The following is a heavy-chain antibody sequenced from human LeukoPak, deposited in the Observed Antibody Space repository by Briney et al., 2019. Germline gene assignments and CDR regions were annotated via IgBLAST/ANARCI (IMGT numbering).Heavy chain of an antibody. CDR2: IYHSGST. CDR1: GGSISSSNW. CDR3: ARGGWDRYSSSWYYYYYGMDV. D-gene: IGHD6-13*01. J-gene: IGHJ6*02. V-gene: IGHV4-4*02. Sequence: SGTLSLTCDVSGGSISSSNWWSWVRQPPGKGLEWIGEIYHSGSTNYNPALKSRVTISVDTSKNQFSLKLSSVTAADTAVYYCARGGWDRYSSSWYYYYYGMDVWGQGTTVTVSS.